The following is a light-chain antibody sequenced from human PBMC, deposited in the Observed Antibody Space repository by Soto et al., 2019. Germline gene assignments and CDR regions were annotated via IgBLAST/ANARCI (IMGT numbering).Light chain of an antibody. CDR2: KAS. Sequence: IQLTQAPFSVSASVGDRVTITCRASQGVSSWLAWYQQKPGKSPTLLIYKASNLQTGVPSRFSGSGSGKDFTLTISSLQPEDFATYYCQQTSSCHLTFGGGIKVEIX. CDR3: QQTSSCHLT. V-gene: IGKV1-12*01. J-gene: IGKJ4*01. CDR1: QGVSSW.